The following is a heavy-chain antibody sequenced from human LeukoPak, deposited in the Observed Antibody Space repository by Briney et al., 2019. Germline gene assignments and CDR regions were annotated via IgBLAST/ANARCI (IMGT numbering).Heavy chain of an antibody. CDR1: GYTFTSYA. J-gene: IGHJ4*02. CDR3: ARVGGNYEGLIDY. CDR2: ISAYNGYT. Sequence: ASVKVSCTASGYTFTSYAIGWVRQAPGQGLEWMGWISAYNGYTNYAQSLQGRVTMTTDTSTSTAYMELRSLRSDDTAMYYCARVGGNYEGLIDYWGQGTLVTVSS. D-gene: IGHD1-26*01. V-gene: IGHV1-18*01.